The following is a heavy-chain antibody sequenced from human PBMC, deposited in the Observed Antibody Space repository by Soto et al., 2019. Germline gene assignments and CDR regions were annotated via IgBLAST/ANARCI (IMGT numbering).Heavy chain of an antibody. J-gene: IGHJ3*02. CDR2: ISYDGSNK. Sequence: GGSLRLSCAASGFTFSSYAMHWVRQAPGKGLEWVAVISYDGSNKYYADSVKGRSTISRDNSKNTLYLQMNSLRAEDTAVYYCARDRITMIPDAFDIWGQGTMVTVSS. CDR1: GFTFSSYA. CDR3: ARDRITMIPDAFDI. D-gene: IGHD3-22*01. V-gene: IGHV3-30-3*01.